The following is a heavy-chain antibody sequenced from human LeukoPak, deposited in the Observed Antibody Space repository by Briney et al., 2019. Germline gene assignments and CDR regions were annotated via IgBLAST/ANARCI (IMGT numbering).Heavy chain of an antibody. CDR1: GGSFSGYY. V-gene: IGHV4-34*01. J-gene: IGHJ1*01. CDR3: ARGILGYCSGGSCYSFPH. CDR2: INHSGST. Sequence: PSETLSLTCAVYGGSFSGYYWSWLRQPPGKGLEWIGEINHSGSTNYNPSLKSRVTISVDTSKNQFSLKLSSVTAADTAVYYCARGILGYCSGGSCYSFPHWGQGTLVTVSS. D-gene: IGHD2-15*01.